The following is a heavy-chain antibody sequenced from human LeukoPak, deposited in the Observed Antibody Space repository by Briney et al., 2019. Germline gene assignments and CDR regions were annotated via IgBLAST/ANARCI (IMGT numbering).Heavy chain of an antibody. CDR3: AREYTVTTVGSSDY. CDR2: ISSSGSTI. D-gene: IGHD4-17*01. CDR1: GFTFSSYE. V-gene: IGHV3-48*03. Sequence: PGGSLRLSCAASGFTFSSYEMNWVRQAPGKGLEWVSYISSSGSTIYYADSVKGRFTISRDNAKNSLYLQMNSLRAEDTAVYYCAREYTVTTVGSSDYWGQGTLVTVSS. J-gene: IGHJ4*02.